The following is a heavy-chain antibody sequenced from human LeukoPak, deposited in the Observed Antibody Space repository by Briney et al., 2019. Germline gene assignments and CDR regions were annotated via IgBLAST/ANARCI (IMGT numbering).Heavy chain of an antibody. Sequence: ASVKVSCKASGYTFTSYGISWVRQAPGQALEWMGWISAYNGNTNYAQKLQGRVTMTTDTSTSTAYMELRSLRSDDTAVYYCARAKWDLLLFDYWGQGTLVTVSS. CDR1: GYTFTSYG. D-gene: IGHD1-26*01. CDR2: ISAYNGNT. CDR3: ARAKWDLLLFDY. J-gene: IGHJ4*02. V-gene: IGHV1-18*01.